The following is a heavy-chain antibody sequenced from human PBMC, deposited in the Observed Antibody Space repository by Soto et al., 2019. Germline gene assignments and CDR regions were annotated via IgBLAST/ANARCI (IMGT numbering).Heavy chain of an antibody. D-gene: IGHD5-18*01. CDR2: IYQSGST. Sequence: SETLSLTCTISGSSISDYYWSWIRQPPGKGLEWIGYIYQSGSTNYNPSVKSRVTMSVDASKNQFSLRLSSVTAADTAVYYCARDRRGYDYYYRYYYYGMDVWGQGTTLTV. V-gene: IGHV4-59*01. CDR1: GSSISDYY. CDR3: ARDRRGYDYYYRYYYYGMDV. J-gene: IGHJ6*02.